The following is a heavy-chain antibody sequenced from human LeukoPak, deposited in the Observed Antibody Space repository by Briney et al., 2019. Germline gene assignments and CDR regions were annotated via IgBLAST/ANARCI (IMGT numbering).Heavy chain of an antibody. D-gene: IGHD3-9*01. CDR2: IRSKAYAETT. CDR1: GFTFGDFG. V-gene: IGHV3-49*03. Sequence: GGSLRLSCTASGFTFGDFGMTWLRQAPGKGLERVGFIRSKAYAETTEYAASMKGRFTISRDDSKSIAYLQMNSLKTEDKAVYYCTKVGDILTGYYQYFQHWGQGTLVTVS. J-gene: IGHJ1*01. CDR3: TKVGDILTGYYQYFQH.